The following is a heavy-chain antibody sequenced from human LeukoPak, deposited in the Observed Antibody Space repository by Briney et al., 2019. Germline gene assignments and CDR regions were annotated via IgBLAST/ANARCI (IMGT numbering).Heavy chain of an antibody. J-gene: IGHJ4*02. CDR3: AKKGGSSGRYDYLDY. V-gene: IGHV3-30-3*02. CDR1: GFTFSDYA. Sequence: GGSLRLSCVGSGFTFSDYAIHWVRQAPGRGLEWVAVISSDENTKFYADSVKGRFTVYRDNSKKTVWLQMNSLRAEDTAVYYCAKKGGSSGRYDYLDYWGQGTLVTVSS. CDR2: ISSDENTK. D-gene: IGHD6-19*01.